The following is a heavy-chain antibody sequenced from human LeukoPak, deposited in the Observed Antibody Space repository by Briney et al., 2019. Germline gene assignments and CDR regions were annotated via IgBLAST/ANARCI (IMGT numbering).Heavy chain of an antibody. CDR3: ATLFSPDY. CDR1: GFTFSNYG. J-gene: IGHJ4*02. V-gene: IGHV3-30*02. Sequence: GGSLRLSCAASGFTFSNYGMHWVRQAPGKGLEWVAVIWYDGSNKYYPDSVKGRFTMSRDNSKNTLYLQMNSLRAEDTAVYYFATLFSPDYWGQGTLVTVSS. CDR2: IWYDGSNK.